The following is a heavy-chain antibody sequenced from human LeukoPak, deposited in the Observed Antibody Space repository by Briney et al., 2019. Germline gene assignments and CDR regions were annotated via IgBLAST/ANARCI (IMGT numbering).Heavy chain of an antibody. Sequence: PSETLSLTCTVSGGSISSYYWSWIRQPPGKGLEWIGYIYYSGSTNYNPSLKSRVTISVDTSKNQFSLKLSSVTAADTAVYYCAREHWNYFDYWGQGTLVTVSS. D-gene: IGHD1-1*01. J-gene: IGHJ4*02. CDR1: GGSISSYY. V-gene: IGHV4-59*01. CDR2: IYYSGST. CDR3: AREHWNYFDY.